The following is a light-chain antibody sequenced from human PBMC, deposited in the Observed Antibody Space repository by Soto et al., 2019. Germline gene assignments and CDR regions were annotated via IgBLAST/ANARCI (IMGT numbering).Light chain of an antibody. CDR2: WAS. V-gene: IGKV4-1*01. CDR1: QSVLYSSNNKNY. Sequence: DIVMTHSPDSLAVSLGERATINCKSSQSVLYSSNNKNYLAWYQQKPGQPPKLLIYWASTRESGVPDRFSGSGSGTDFTLTISSLQAEDVAVYYCQHYYSTPLTFGGGTKVEI. CDR3: QHYYSTPLT. J-gene: IGKJ4*01.